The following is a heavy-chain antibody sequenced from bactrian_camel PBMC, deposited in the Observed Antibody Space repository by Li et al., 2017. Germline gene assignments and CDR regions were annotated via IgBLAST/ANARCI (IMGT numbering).Heavy chain of an antibody. V-gene: IGHV3-3*01. CDR1: GGTYSSYC. J-gene: IGHJ4*01. Sequence: HVQLVESGGGSVQAGGSLRLSCEASGGTYSSYCMGWFRQAPEKEREEVATIFTGGPAVYYAASVKGRFTISRDNAKNILYLQMTSLKPEDTAMYYCAVGYSGSCTASRIADYSYWGQGTQVTVS. D-gene: IGHD2*01. CDR2: IFTGGPAV. CDR3: AVGYSGSCTASRIADYSY.